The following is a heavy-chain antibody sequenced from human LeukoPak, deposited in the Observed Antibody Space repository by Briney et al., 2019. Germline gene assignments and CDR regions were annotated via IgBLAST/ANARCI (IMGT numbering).Heavy chain of an antibody. Sequence: GGSLRLSCVGSGFSFSTYSMNWVRQAAGKGLEWVSYISTSTSSSSTTYYADSVKGRFTISRDNAKNSLYLQMNSLRAEDTAVYYCARQRRDGYGDWGQGTLVTVSS. D-gene: IGHD5-24*01. CDR1: GFSFSTYS. V-gene: IGHV3-48*04. CDR2: ISTSTSSSSTT. CDR3: ARQRRDGYGD. J-gene: IGHJ4*02.